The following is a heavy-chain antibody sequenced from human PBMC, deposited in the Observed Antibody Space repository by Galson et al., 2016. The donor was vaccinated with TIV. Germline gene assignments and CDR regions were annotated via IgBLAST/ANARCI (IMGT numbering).Heavy chain of an antibody. CDR3: AKVGARGYGDYPYCLAN. CDR1: GFTFSIYG. V-gene: IGHV3-30*18. J-gene: IGHJ4*02. CDR2: ISYDGTNK. D-gene: IGHD4-17*01. Sequence: SLRLSCAASGFTFSIYGMHWVRQAPGKGLEWVAVISYDGTNKHYADSVKGRFTISRENDSKNTLYLQMNSLRLEDTAVYYCAKVGARGYGDYPYCLANWGRGTLVIVSS.